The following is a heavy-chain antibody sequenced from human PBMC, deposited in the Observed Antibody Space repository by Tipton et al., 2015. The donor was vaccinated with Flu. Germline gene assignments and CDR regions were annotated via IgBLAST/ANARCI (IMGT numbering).Heavy chain of an antibody. Sequence: TLSLTCTVSGYPISSGYNWGWIRQPPGKGLEWIGNIFHSGNTYYNPSLKSRVTISVDKSKNQFSLNLSSVTAADTAVYYCAKEVVVPATRFDTWGQGTQVNV. CDR3: AKEVVVPATRFDT. CDR2: IFHSGNT. V-gene: IGHV4-38-2*02. J-gene: IGHJ4*02. D-gene: IGHD2-15*01. CDR1: GYPISSGYN.